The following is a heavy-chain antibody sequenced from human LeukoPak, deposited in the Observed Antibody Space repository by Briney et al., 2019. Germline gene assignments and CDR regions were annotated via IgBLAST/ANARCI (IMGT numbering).Heavy chain of an antibody. V-gene: IGHV3-74*01. CDR1: GFTFSSHW. CDR3: ARGTIAAAGVDY. J-gene: IGHJ4*02. CDR2: IKYDGGAA. Sequence: GGSLRLSCAASGFTFSSHWMHWVRQAPGKGLVWVSDIKYDGGAASYADSVKGRFTISRDNAKNTLYLQMNSLTVDDTAVYYCARGTIAAAGVDYWGLGSLVTVPS. D-gene: IGHD6-13*01.